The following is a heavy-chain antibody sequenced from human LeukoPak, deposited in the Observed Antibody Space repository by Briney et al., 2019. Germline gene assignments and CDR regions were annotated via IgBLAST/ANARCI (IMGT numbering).Heavy chain of an antibody. Sequence: PGGSLRLSCAASGFTFSTYGMSWVRQAPGKGLEWVSTISGSGGSTYYAESVKGRFTISRDNSKNTLYLQMNSLRAEDTAVYYCAKVRNSGNYVDGMDVWGQGTTVTVSS. CDR2: ISGSGGST. D-gene: IGHD1-26*01. V-gene: IGHV3-23*01. CDR3: AKVRNSGNYVDGMDV. J-gene: IGHJ6*02. CDR1: GFTFSTYG.